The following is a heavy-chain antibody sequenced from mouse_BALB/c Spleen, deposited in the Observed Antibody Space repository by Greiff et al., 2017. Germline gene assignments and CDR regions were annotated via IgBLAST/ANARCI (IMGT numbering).Heavy chain of an antibody. D-gene: IGHD2-3*01. CDR2: ISDGGSYT. Sequence: EVNVVESGGGLVKPGGSLKLSCAASGFTFSDYYMYWVRQTPEKRLECVATISDGGSYTYYPDSVKGRFTISRDNAKNNLYLQMSSLKSEDTAMYYCARDYDGYPAWFAYGGQGTLVTVSA. CDR3: ARDYDGYPAWFAY. V-gene: IGHV5-4*02. CDR1: GFTFSDYY. J-gene: IGHJ3*01.